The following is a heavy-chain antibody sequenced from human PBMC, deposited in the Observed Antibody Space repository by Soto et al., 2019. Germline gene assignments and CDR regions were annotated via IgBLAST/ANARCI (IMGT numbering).Heavy chain of an antibody. V-gene: IGHV3-30*04. CDR1: GFSFSSYG. CDR3: AREDGGFAGLLHGMDV. D-gene: IGHD3-10*01. CDR2: LSDDGSNK. J-gene: IGHJ6*02. Sequence: QVRLVESGGGVVQPGRSLRLSCAASGFSFSSYGMHWVRQAPGKGLEWVAVLSDDGSNKYYADSVKGRFTISRDNSKNTLYLQMSSLGADDTAVYYCAREDGGFAGLLHGMDVWGQGTTVTVSS.